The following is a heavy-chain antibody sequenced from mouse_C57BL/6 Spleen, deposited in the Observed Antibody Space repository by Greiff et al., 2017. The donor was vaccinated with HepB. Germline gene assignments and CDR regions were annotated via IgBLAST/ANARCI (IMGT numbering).Heavy chain of an antibody. D-gene: IGHD2-5*01. Sequence: EVQLQQSGPELVKPGASVKIPCKASGYTFTDYNMDWVKQSHGKSLEWIGDINPNNGGTIYNQKFKGKATLTVDKSSSTAYMELRSLTSEDTAVYYCARNAYYSNYVRFWYFDVWGTGTTVTVSS. J-gene: IGHJ1*03. CDR2: INPNNGGT. V-gene: IGHV1-18*01. CDR3: ARNAYYSNYVRFWYFDV. CDR1: GYTFTDYN.